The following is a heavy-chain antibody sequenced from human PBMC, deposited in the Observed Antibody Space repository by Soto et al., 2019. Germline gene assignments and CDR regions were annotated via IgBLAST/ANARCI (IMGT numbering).Heavy chain of an antibody. CDR3: ARDRRYCSSTSCYAMEWFDP. CDR1: GGTFSSYT. Sequence: SVKVSCKASGGTFSSYTISWVRQAPGQGLEWMGRIIPILGIANYAQKFQGRVTITADKSTSTAYMELSSLRSEDTAVYYCARDRRYCSSTSCYAMEWFDPWGQG. J-gene: IGHJ5*02. CDR2: IIPILGIA. D-gene: IGHD2-2*01. V-gene: IGHV1-69*04.